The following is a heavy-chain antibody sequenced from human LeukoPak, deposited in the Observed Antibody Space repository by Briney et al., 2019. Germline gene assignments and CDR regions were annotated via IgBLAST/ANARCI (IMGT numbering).Heavy chain of an antibody. V-gene: IGHV3-64D*09. CDR2: ISSNGAST. CDR3: VRESAYYDY. J-gene: IGHJ4*02. CDR1: GFTFSSYA. Sequence: PGGSLRLSCAASGFTFSSYAMHWVRQAPGKGLEYVSAISSNGASTYYAGSLKGRFTISRDNSKNTLYLQMSSLRPEDTALYYCVRESAYYDYWGQGTLVTVSS. D-gene: IGHD3-22*01.